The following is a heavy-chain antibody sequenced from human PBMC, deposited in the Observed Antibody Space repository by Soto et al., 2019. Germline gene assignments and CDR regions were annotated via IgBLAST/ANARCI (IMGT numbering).Heavy chain of an antibody. CDR3: ARVVATVAGPYGMDV. CDR2: ISTYNGNA. D-gene: IGHD6-19*01. V-gene: IGHV1-18*01. J-gene: IGHJ6*02. Sequence: GASVKVSCKASGYTFTSYVISWVLKAPAQGLEWMGWISTYNGNANFAQKLQGRDTMTTDTSTSTAYMELRSLRSDDSAVYYCARVVATVAGPYGMDVWRQGTTVTVSS. CDR1: GYTFTSYV.